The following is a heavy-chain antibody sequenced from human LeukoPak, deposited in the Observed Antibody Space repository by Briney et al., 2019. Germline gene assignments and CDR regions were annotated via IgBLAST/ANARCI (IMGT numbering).Heavy chain of an antibody. CDR1: GFTFSSYA. D-gene: IGHD6-19*01. V-gene: IGHV3-23*01. J-gene: IGHJ3*02. CDR2: ISGSGGST. Sequence: PGGSLRLSCAASGFTFSSYAMSWVRQAPGKGLEWVSAISGSGGSTYYADSVKGRFTISRDNSKNTLYLQMNSLRAEDTAVYYCAKVQGQQWLVGHAFDIWGQGTMVTVSS. CDR3: AKVQGQQWLVGHAFDI.